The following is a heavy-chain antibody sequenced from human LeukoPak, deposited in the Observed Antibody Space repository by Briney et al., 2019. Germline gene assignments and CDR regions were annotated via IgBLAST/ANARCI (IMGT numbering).Heavy chain of an antibody. Sequence: GGSLRLSCAASGFTFSSYEMNWVRQAPGKGLEWVSYISSSGSTIYYADSVKGRFTISRDNAKNSLYLQMNSLRAEDTAVYYCARDYYGSGINYWGQGTLVTVSS. CDR2: ISSSGSTI. CDR3: ARDYYGSGINY. V-gene: IGHV3-48*03. CDR1: GFTFSSYE. J-gene: IGHJ4*02. D-gene: IGHD3-10*01.